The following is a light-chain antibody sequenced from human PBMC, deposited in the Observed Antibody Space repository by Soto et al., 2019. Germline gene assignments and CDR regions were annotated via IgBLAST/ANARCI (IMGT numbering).Light chain of an antibody. CDR3: SSYTTSSTLV. CDR2: EVS. CDR1: SSDVGFYNY. J-gene: IGLJ3*02. Sequence: QSALTQPASVSGSPGQSITISCTGTSSDVGFYNYVSWYQQHPGKAPKLMIYEVSDRPSGVSNRFSGSKSGNTASLTIAGLQADDEADYYCSSYTTSSTLVFGGGTQLTV. V-gene: IGLV2-14*01.